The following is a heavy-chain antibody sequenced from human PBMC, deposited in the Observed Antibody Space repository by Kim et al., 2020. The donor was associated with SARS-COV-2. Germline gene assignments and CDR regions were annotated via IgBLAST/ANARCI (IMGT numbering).Heavy chain of an antibody. CDR1: GFTFSSYG. J-gene: IGHJ4*01. CDR3: AKDWEVVVIAYYFDY. V-gene: IGHV3-30*18. CDR2: ISYDGSNK. D-gene: IGHD3-22*01. Sequence: GGSLRLSCAASGFTFSSYGMHWVRQAPGKGLEWVAVISYDGSNKYYADSVKGRFTISRDNSKNTLYLQMNSLRAEDTAVDYCAKDWEVVVIAYYFDYWG.